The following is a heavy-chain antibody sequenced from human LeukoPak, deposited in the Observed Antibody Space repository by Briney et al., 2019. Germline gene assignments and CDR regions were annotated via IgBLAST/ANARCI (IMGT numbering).Heavy chain of an antibody. J-gene: IGHJ6*03. D-gene: IGHD2-2*02. V-gene: IGHV4-39*01. Sequence: SETLSLTCTVSGGSISSGSYYWSWIRQPPGKGLEWIGEINHSGSTNYNPSLKSRVTISVDTSKNQFSLKLSSVTAADTAVYYCARHGRYRVCSSTSCYTGHYYYYYMDVWGKGTTVTVSS. CDR2: INHSGST. CDR3: ARHGRYRVCSSTSCYTGHYYYYYMDV. CDR1: GGSISSGSYY.